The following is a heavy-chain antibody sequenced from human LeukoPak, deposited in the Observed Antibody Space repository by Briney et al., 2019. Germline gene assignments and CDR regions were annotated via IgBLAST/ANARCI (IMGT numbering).Heavy chain of an antibody. CDR3: ASRFWYDSSGYGY. CDR2: IYYSGST. CDR1: GGSTSSGDYY. V-gene: IGHV4-30-4*01. J-gene: IGHJ4*02. D-gene: IGHD3-22*01. Sequence: PSETLSLTCTVSGGSTSSGDYYWSWIRQPPGKGLEWIGYIYYSGSTYYNPSLKSRVTISVDTSKDQFSLKLSSVTAADTAVYYCASRFWYDSSGYGYWGQGTLVTVSS.